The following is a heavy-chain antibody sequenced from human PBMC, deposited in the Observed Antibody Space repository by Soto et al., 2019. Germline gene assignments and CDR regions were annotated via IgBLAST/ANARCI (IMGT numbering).Heavy chain of an antibody. D-gene: IGHD3-16*02. J-gene: IGHJ6*02. CDR1: GYTFIDDW. Sequence: GESLKISCQGSGYTFIDDWIGWVRQMPGKGPEWMGIIYPGDSDTRYRPSLQGQVTISVDKSINTAYLQWTSLKASDTAIYYCASSFYYGMDVWGQGTTVTVSS. V-gene: IGHV5-51*01. CDR2: IYPGDSDT. CDR3: ASSFYYGMDV.